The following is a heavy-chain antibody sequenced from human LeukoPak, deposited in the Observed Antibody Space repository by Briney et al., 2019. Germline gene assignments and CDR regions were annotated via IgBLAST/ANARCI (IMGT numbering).Heavy chain of an antibody. Sequence: ASVKVSCKASGGTFSSYAISWVRQAPGQGLEWMGGIIPIFGTANYAQKFQGRVTITTDESTSTAYMELSSLRSEDTAVYYCAAPSVDDFWSGYYTGPVYYYMDVWGKGTTVTVSS. D-gene: IGHD3-3*01. J-gene: IGHJ6*03. CDR1: GGTFSSYA. CDR2: IIPIFGTA. CDR3: AAPSVDDFWSGYYTGPVYYYMDV. V-gene: IGHV1-69*05.